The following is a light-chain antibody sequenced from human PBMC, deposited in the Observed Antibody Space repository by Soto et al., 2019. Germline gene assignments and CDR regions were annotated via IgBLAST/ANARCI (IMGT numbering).Light chain of an antibody. CDR3: QQRLHWPIT. Sequence: DIQMTQSPSSLSASVGDRVTITCQASQDISNYLNWYQQKPGKAPKLVISDASNLETGAPSRFSGSGSGTDFTFTISSLQPEDFAVYYCQQRLHWPITFGQGTRLEIK. J-gene: IGKJ5*01. CDR2: DAS. CDR1: QDISNY. V-gene: IGKV1-33*01.